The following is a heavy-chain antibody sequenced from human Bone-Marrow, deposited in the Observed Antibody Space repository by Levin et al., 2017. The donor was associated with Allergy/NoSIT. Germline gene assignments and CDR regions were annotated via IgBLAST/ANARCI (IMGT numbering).Heavy chain of an antibody. J-gene: IGHJ5*01. CDR2: IIPLFGTP. CDR3: ARSHLPAAINNWFDS. V-gene: IGHV1-69*01. CDR1: GATFINNG. Sequence: KISCKASGATFINNGINWVRQAPGQGPEWMGGIIPLFGTPNYAQKFQDRVTITADDFTTTAYMELSSLRFDDTAVYYCARSHLPAAINNWFDSWGQGTLVTVSS. D-gene: IGHD2-2*01.